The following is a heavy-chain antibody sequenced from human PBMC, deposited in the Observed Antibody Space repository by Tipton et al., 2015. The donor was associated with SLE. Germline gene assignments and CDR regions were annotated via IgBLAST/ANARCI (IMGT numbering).Heavy chain of an antibody. Sequence: QVQLVQSGAEVKKPGASVKVSCKTSGYTFTDYYIHWVRQAPGQGLEWMGWINPYNGVKNYAQTFQGRVTMTRDSSLSTAYMELSRLTSDDTAVYYCARKQPPDYWGQGKLVTVSS. CDR3: ARKQPPDY. CDR1: GYTFTDYY. J-gene: IGHJ4*02. CDR2: INPYNGVK. V-gene: IGHV1-2*02. D-gene: IGHD5-18*01.